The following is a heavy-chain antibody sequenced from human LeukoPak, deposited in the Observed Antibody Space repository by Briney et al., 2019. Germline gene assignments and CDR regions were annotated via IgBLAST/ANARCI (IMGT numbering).Heavy chain of an antibody. CDR3: ARHFWSGYSSNWFDP. J-gene: IGHJ5*02. CDR2: INHSGST. D-gene: IGHD3-3*02. V-gene: IGHV4-34*01. CDR1: GGSFSGYY. Sequence: SETLSLTCAVYGGSFSGYYWSWIRQPPGKGLEWIGEINHSGSTNYNPSLKSRVTISVDTSKNQFSLKLSSVTAADTAVYYCARHFWSGYSSNWFDPWGQGSLVTVSS.